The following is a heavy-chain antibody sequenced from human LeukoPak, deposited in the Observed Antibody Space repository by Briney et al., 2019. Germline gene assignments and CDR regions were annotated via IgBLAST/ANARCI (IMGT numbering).Heavy chain of an antibody. CDR2: INHSGST. CDR1: GGSFSGYY. V-gene: IGHV4-34*01. CDR3: AKGITFYYDSSGYSSDY. J-gene: IGHJ4*02. D-gene: IGHD3-22*01. Sequence: PSETLSLTCAVYGGSFSGYYWSWIRQPPGKGLEWIGEINHSGSTNYNPSLKSRVTISVDTSKNQFSLKLSSVTAADTAVYYCAKGITFYYDSSGYSSDYWGQGTLVTVSS.